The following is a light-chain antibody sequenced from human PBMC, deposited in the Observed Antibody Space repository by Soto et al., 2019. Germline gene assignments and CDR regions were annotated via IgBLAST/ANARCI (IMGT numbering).Light chain of an antibody. CDR3: SSYTSSSTRV. CDR1: SSDVGGYNY. V-gene: IGLV2-14*01. Sequence: QSALTQPASVSGSPGQSITISCTGTSSDVGGYNYVSWYQQHPGKAPKLMIYDVSNRPSGVSNRFSGSKSGNTASLTISGLQAEDEADYSCSSYTSSSTRVFGPGTKLTVL. CDR2: DVS. J-gene: IGLJ1*01.